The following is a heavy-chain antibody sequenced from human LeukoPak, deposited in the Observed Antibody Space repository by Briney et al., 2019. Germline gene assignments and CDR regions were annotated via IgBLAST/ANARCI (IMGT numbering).Heavy chain of an antibody. CDR2: IYHSGNT. D-gene: IGHD5-24*01. CDR1: GYSISSCYS. J-gene: IGHJ4*02. Sequence: SETLSLTCAVSGYSISSCYSWGWLRQPPGTGLEWIGSIYHSGNTYSNPSLRSRVTISVHTSKNRFSLKVSSVTAADAAVYYCARDIDGNFDYWGQGTLVIVSS. CDR3: ARDIDGNFDY. V-gene: IGHV4-38-2*02.